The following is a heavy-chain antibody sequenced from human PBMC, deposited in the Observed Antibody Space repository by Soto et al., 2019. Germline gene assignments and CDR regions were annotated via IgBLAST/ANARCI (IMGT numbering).Heavy chain of an antibody. CDR2: ISGSGGST. V-gene: IGHV3-23*01. CDR3: AKDGRYFVWFADD. CDR1: GFTFSSYA. J-gene: IGHJ4*02. Sequence: EVQLLESGGGLVQPGGSLRLSCAASGFTFSSYAMSWVRQAPGKGLEWVSAISGSGGSTYYADSVKGRFTISSDNSKNTLYLQLNSLRAEDTDVYYCAKDGRYFVWFADDWGQGTLVTVSS. D-gene: IGHD3-9*01.